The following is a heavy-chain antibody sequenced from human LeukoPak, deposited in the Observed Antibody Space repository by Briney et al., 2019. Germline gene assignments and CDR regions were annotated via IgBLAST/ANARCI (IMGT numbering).Heavy chain of an antibody. CDR1: GYTFTSYG. J-gene: IGHJ6*02. Sequence: ASVKVSCKASGYTFTSYGISWVRQAPGQGLEWMGWISAYNGNTNYAQKLQGRVTMTTDTSTSTAYMELSSLRSEDTAVYFCARSYYHYYGMDVWGQGTTVTVSS. V-gene: IGHV1-18*01. CDR2: ISAYNGNT. CDR3: ARSYYHYYGMDV.